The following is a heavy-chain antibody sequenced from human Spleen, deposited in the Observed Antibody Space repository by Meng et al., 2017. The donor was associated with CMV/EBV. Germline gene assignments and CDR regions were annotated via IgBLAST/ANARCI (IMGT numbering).Heavy chain of an antibody. Sequence: GESLKISCAASGFTFNTYSMNWVRQAPGKGLEWVSSISSSSYYIYYADSMKGRFTISRDNAKDSLYLQMNSLRAEDTAVYYCARDPRPFWSGYFDAFDIWGQGTMVTVSS. J-gene: IGHJ3*02. CDR3: ARDPRPFWSGYFDAFDI. CDR1: GFTFNTYS. CDR2: ISSSSYYI. D-gene: IGHD3-3*01. V-gene: IGHV3-21*01.